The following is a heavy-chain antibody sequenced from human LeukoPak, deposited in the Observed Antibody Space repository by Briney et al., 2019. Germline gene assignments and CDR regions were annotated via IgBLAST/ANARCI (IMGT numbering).Heavy chain of an antibody. CDR2: IYTSGST. CDR1: GGSISSYY. CDR3: AREKDYYSNYYIPGYAFDI. Sequence: SETLSLTCTVSGGSISSYYWSWIRQPAGKGLEWIGRIYTSGSTNYNPSLKSRVTMSVDTSKNQFSLKLSSVTAADTAVYYCAREKDYYSNYYIPGYAFDIWGQGTMVTVSS. V-gene: IGHV4-4*07. D-gene: IGHD4-11*01. J-gene: IGHJ3*02.